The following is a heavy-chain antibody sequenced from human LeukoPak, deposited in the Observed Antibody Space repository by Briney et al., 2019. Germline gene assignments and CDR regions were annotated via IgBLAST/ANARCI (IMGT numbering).Heavy chain of an antibody. Sequence: GGSLRLSCAASGFTFSNYRMNWVRQAPGKGLEWVSSISNSGFYIYYADSVKGRFTISRDNAKNSLYLQMNSLRAEDTAVYYCAELGITMIGGVWGKGTTVTISS. CDR3: AELGITMIGGV. J-gene: IGHJ6*04. D-gene: IGHD3-10*02. CDR1: GFTFSNYR. V-gene: IGHV3-21*01. CDR2: ISNSGFYI.